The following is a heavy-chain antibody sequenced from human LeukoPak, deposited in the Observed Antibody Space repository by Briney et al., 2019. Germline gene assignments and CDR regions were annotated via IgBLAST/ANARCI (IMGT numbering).Heavy chain of an antibody. Sequence: GGTLRLSCAASGFTFSSYGMSWVRQAPGKGLEWVAVISYDGSNKYYADSVKGRFTISRDNSKNTLYLQMNSLRAEDTAVYYCARDPVAARPGPIKYYFDYWGQGTLVTVSS. CDR3: ARDPVAARPGPIKYYFDY. V-gene: IGHV3-30*03. CDR2: ISYDGSNK. J-gene: IGHJ4*02. D-gene: IGHD6-19*01. CDR1: GFTFSSYG.